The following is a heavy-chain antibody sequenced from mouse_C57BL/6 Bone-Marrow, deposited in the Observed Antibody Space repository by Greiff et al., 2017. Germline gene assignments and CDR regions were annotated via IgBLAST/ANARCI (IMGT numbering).Heavy chain of an antibody. J-gene: IGHJ2*01. CDR1: GFTFSSYT. CDR3: ARREYFDY. Sequence: EVMLVESGGGLVKPGGSLKLSCAASGFTFSSYTMSWVRQTPEKRLEWVATISGGGGNTYYPDSVKGRFTISRDNAKNTLYLQMSSLRSEDTALYYCARREYFDYWGQGTTLTVSS. V-gene: IGHV5-9*01. CDR2: ISGGGGNT.